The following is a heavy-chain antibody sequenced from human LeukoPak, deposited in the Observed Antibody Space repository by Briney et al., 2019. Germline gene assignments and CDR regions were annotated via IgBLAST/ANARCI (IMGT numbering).Heavy chain of an antibody. CDR1: GFTFSIYG. V-gene: IGHV3-23*01. CDR2: ISGSGGTT. D-gene: IGHD1-26*01. Sequence: GGTLRLSCAASGFTFSIYGMSWVRQAPGKGLEWVSAISGSGGTTYHADSVKGRFTISRDNSKNTLYLQMNSLRAEDTALYYCARAAGGTSRDYWGQGTLVTVSS. J-gene: IGHJ4*02. CDR3: ARAAGGTSRDY.